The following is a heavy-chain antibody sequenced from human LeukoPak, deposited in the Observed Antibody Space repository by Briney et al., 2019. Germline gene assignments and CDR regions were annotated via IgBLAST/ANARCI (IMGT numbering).Heavy chain of an antibody. V-gene: IGHV5-51*01. D-gene: IGHD6-13*01. CDR2: IYPGDSDT. CDR1: GYSFTSYW. CDR3: ARQEVAAAGTIGHYYYGMDV. J-gene: IGHJ6*02. Sequence: GESLKISCKGSGYSFTSYWIGWVRQMPGKGLEWMGIIYPGDSDTRYSPSFQGQVTISADKSISTAYLQWSSLKASDTAMYYCARQEVAAAGTIGHYYYGMDVWGQGTTVTVSS.